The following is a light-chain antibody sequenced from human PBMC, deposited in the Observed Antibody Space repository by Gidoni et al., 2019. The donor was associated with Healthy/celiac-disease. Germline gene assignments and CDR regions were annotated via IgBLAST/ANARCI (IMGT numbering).Light chain of an antibody. CDR3: QQSYSTRCT. CDR1: QSISSY. Sequence: DIQMTQSPSSLSASVGDRVTITCRASQSISSYLNWYQQKPGKDPKLLIYAASSLQSGVPSRFSGSGSGTDFTLTISSLQPEDVATYYCQQSYSTRCTFGPGTKVDIK. V-gene: IGKV1-39*01. J-gene: IGKJ3*01. CDR2: AAS.